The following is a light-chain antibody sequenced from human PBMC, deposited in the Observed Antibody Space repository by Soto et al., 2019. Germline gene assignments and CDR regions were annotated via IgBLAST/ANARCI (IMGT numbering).Light chain of an antibody. Sequence: DIQLTQSPSTLSASVGERVTITCRASQSLSDWLAWYQQIPGTAPKLLIYTASSLEDGVPSRFSGSGSGTEFTLTISSLQPDDFATYYCQQYDTYPLTFGGGTKVEIK. CDR2: TAS. CDR1: QSLSDW. J-gene: IGKJ4*01. CDR3: QQYDTYPLT. V-gene: IGKV1-5*03.